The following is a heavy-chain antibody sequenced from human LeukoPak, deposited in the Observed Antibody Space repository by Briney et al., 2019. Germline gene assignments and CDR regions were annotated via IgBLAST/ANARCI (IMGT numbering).Heavy chain of an antibody. CDR1: GGTFSSYA. V-gene: IGHV1-69*04. J-gene: IGHJ6*02. CDR2: IIPILGIA. Sequence: SVKVSCKASGGTFSSYAISWVRQAPGQGLEWMGRIIPILGIANYAQKFQGRVTITADKSTSTAYMELSSLRSEDTAVYYCARDPTYSSSSPYYYYGMDVWGQGTTVTVSS. D-gene: IGHD6-6*01. CDR3: ARDPTYSSSSPYYYYGMDV.